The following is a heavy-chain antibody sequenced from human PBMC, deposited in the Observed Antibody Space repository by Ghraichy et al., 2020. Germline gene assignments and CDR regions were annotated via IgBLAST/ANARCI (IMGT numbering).Heavy chain of an antibody. J-gene: IGHJ6*03. V-gene: IGHV4-59*01. CDR3: AMGLNSGHYYYYYYKDV. CDR2: IYYNGNT. Sequence: SETLSLTCTVSGGSISSYSWHWIRQPPGRGLEWIGYIYYNGNTNYNPSLKSRVTISKDTSNNQFSLRLSSVTAADTAVYYCAMGLNSGHYYYYYYKDVWGKGTTVTVSS. D-gene: IGHD1-26*01. CDR1: GGSISSYS.